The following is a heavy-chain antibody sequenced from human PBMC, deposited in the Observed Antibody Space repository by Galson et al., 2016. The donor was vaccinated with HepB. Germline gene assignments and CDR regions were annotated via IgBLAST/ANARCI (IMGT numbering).Heavy chain of an antibody. CDR3: ARSSHRGTYYDAH. CDR1: GGSITSYY. Sequence: ETLSLTCTVSGGSITSYYWTWIRQPPGKGLEWIGYTYYNGESNYNPSLKSRVTISVDTSKNQVSLNLNSVTTADTAVYYCARSSHRGTYYDAHWGQGTLVTVSS. CDR2: TYYNGES. V-gene: IGHV4-59*01. J-gene: IGHJ4*02. D-gene: IGHD1-26*01.